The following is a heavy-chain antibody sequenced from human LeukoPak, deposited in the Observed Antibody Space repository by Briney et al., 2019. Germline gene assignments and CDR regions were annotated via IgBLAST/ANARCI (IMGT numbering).Heavy chain of an antibody. CDR1: GGSISSYY. CDR3: ARDGRGAACHFMDV. D-gene: IGHD6-13*01. J-gene: IGHJ6*03. V-gene: IGHV4-59*01. CDR2: IYYSGST. Sequence: PSETLSLTCTVSGGSISSYYWSWIRQPPGKGLEWIGYIYYSGSTNYNPSLKSRVTISVDTSKNQFSLKLTSVTAADTAVYYCARDGRGAACHFMDVWGKGTTVTVSS.